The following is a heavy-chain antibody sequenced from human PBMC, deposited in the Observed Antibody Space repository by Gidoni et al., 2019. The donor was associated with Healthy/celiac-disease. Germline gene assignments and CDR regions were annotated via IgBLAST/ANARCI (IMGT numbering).Heavy chain of an antibody. CDR1: GGSFSGYY. Sequence: QVQLQQWGAGLLKPSETLSLTCAVYGGSFSGYYWSWIRQPPGKGLEWIGEINHSGSTNYNPSLKSRVTISVDTSKNQFSLKLSSVTAADTAVYYCASGIRRVRGVIGYYYYGMDVWGQGTTVTVSS. CDR2: INHSGST. D-gene: IGHD3-10*01. J-gene: IGHJ6*02. V-gene: IGHV4-34*01. CDR3: ASGIRRVRGVIGYYYYGMDV.